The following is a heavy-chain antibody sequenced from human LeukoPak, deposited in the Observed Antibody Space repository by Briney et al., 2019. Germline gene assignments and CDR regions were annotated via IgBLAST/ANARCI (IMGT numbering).Heavy chain of an antibody. CDR3: ARDLPLTGDIQDY. J-gene: IGHJ4*02. Sequence: ASVKVSCKASGYTFTGYYMNWVRQAPGQGLEWMGWINPNSGGTNYAQRFQGRVTMTRDTSISTAYMELSRLRSDDTALYYCARDLPLTGDIQDYWGQGTLVTVSS. CDR2: INPNSGGT. V-gene: IGHV1-2*02. D-gene: IGHD7-27*01. CDR1: GYTFTGYY.